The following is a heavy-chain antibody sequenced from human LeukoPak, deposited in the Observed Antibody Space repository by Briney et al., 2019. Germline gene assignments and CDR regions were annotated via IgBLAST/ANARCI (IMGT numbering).Heavy chain of an antibody. Sequence: GGSLRLSCAASGFIVSSRYMTWVRQAPGKGLEWVSLIYSGGNTYYADSVKGRFTISRDNSMNTVYLQMNSLAAEDTAVYYCATSLPAAQGIIFAYWGQGTLVTVSS. CDR3: ATSLPAAQGIIFAY. CDR1: GFIVSSRY. J-gene: IGHJ4*02. CDR2: IYSGGNT. D-gene: IGHD3-10*01. V-gene: IGHV3-53*01.